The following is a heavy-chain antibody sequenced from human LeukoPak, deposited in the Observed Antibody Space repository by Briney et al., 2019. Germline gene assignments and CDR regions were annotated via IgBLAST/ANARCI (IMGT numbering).Heavy chain of an antibody. J-gene: IGHJ4*02. CDR3: ARDLSGGDPLGY. D-gene: IGHD2-21*02. CDR2: ISSDGGST. V-gene: IGHV3-64*01. CDR1: GFTFSSYA. Sequence: PGGSLRLSCAASGFTFSSYAMHWVRQAPGKGLEYVSAISSDGGSTYYANSVKGRFTISRDNSKNTLYLQLDSLRAEDMAVYYCARDLSGGDPLGYWGEGTLLTVFS.